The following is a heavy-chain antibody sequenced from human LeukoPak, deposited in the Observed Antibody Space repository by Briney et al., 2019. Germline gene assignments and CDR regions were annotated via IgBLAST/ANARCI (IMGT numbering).Heavy chain of an antibody. CDR2: INPNSGGT. D-gene: IGHD4-17*01. Sequence: ASVKVSCKASGYTFTGYYMHWVRQAPGQGLEWMGWINPNSGGTNYAQKFQGRVTMTRDTSISTAYMELSRLGSNDTAVYYCARVKLTTVKRYNYYYYMDVWGKGTTVTISS. CDR1: GYTFTGYY. CDR3: ARVKLTTVKRYNYYYYMDV. J-gene: IGHJ6*03. V-gene: IGHV1-2*02.